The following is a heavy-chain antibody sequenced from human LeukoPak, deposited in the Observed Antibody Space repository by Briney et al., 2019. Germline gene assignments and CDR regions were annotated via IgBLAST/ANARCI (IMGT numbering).Heavy chain of an antibody. CDR3: ATSEDN. J-gene: IGHJ4*02. CDR1: GFTFSSYG. Sequence: PGGSLRLSCAASGFTFSSYGMSWVRQAPGKGLEWVSGISGSGVSTFYANPVKGRFTISRDNSKNTLYLQMNTLRAEDTAVYYCATSEDNWGQGTLVTVSS. V-gene: IGHV3-23*01. CDR2: ISGSGVST.